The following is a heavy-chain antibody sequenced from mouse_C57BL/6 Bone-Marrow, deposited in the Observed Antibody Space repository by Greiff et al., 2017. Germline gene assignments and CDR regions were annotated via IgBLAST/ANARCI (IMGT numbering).Heavy chain of an antibody. CDR2: IDPADSYT. Sequence: QVQLQQPGAELVMPGASVKLSCKASGYTFTSYWMHWVKQRPGQGLEWIGEIDPADSYTNYNQKFKGKSTLTVDKSSSTAYMQLSSLTSEDSAVYYCARWGSFAYWGQGTLVTVSA. CDR3: ARWGSFAY. CDR1: GYTFTSYW. J-gene: IGHJ3*01. V-gene: IGHV1-69*01.